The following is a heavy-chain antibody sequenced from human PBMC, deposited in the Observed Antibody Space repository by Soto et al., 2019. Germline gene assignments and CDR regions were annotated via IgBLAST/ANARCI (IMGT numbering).Heavy chain of an antibody. J-gene: IGHJ4*02. V-gene: IGHV3-23*01. CDR3: AKRRGAGGHFDY. D-gene: IGHD2-15*01. CDR1: GFTFSSYA. CDR2: VSIGGST. Sequence: GGSLRLSCAASGFTFSSYAMGWVRQRPGKGLEWVAVVSIGGSTHYADSVRGRFTISRDNSKNTLSLQMNSLTAEDTAVYFCAKRRGAGGHFDYWGQGALVTVSS.